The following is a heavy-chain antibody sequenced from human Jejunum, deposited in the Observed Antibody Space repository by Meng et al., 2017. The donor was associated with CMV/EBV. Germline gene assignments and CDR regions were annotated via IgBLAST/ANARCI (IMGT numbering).Heavy chain of an antibody. J-gene: IGHJ6*02. CDR2: RKQDESEK. D-gene: IGHD2-15*01. V-gene: IGHV3-7*01. CDR3: AREGGGCSGANCYLRGGVYYYTLDV. Sequence: VRQDTGEGLEWVANRKQDESEKNDVDSVGGRVTISRDNYNSSVYLQMGSRRAEDTAVYYCAREGGGCSGANCYLRGGVYYYTLDVWGQGTTVTVSS.